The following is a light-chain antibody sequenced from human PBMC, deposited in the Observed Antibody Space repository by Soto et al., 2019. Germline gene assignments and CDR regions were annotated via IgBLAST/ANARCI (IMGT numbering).Light chain of an antibody. CDR1: SRDVGAYNY. Sequence: QSVLTQPASVSGSPGQSITISCTGTSRDVGAYNYVSWYQHHPGKAPKLMIYDVTNRPSWVSHRFSGSKSGNTASLTISGLQAEDEADYYCSSYAGSGTLYVFGTGTQLTVL. J-gene: IGLJ1*01. CDR2: DVT. CDR3: SSYAGSGTLYV. V-gene: IGLV2-14*03.